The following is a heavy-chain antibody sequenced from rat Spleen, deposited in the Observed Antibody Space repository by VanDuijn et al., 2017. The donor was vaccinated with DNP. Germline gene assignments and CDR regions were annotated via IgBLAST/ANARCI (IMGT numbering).Heavy chain of an antibody. CDR3: TRRDSSLLLHGFFDY. V-gene: IGHV5S23*01. D-gene: IGHD1-1*01. CDR1: GFTFSDYA. CDR2: IRFDGGYT. Sequence: EVQLVESGGGLVQPGNSLKLSCAASGFTFSDYAIAWVRQAPTKGLELVAYIRFDGGYTYSGNSLKGRFTISRDNARSILYLQMDSLGSEDTATYYCTRRDSSLLLHGFFDYWGQGVMVTVSS. J-gene: IGHJ2*01.